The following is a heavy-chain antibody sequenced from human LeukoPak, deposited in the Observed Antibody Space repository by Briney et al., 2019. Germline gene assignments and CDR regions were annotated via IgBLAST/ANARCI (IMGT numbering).Heavy chain of an antibody. Sequence: SETLSLTCTVSGGSISSYYWSWIRQPPGKGLEWIGYIYYSGSTNYNPSLKSRVTISVDTSKNQFSLKLSSVTAADTAVYYCARGTSRWLQFDYFDYWGQGTLVTVSS. CDR3: ARGTSRWLQFDYFDY. CDR1: GGSISSYY. D-gene: IGHD5-24*01. CDR2: IYYSGST. J-gene: IGHJ4*02. V-gene: IGHV4-59*01.